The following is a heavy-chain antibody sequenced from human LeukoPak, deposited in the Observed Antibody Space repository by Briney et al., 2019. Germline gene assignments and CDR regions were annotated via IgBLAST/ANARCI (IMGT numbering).Heavy chain of an antibody. Sequence: SETLSLTCTVSGGSISGYYWSWIRQAPGKGLEWIGEINHSGSTNYNPSLKSRVTISVDTSKNQFSLKLSSVTAADTAVYYCARGPRLRYFDWLPPHFDYWGQGTLVTVSS. CDR3: ARGPRLRYFDWLPPHFDY. V-gene: IGHV4-34*01. J-gene: IGHJ4*02. CDR1: GGSISGYY. CDR2: INHSGST. D-gene: IGHD3-9*01.